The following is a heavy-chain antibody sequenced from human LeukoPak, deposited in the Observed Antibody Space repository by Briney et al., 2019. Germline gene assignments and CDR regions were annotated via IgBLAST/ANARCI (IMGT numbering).Heavy chain of an antibody. CDR1: GFTFSSYA. J-gene: IGHJ4*02. Sequence: PGGSLRLSCAASGFTFSSYAMSWVRQAPGKGLEWVGRIKSKTDGGTTDYAAPVKGRFTISRDDSKNTLYLQMNSLKTEDTAVYYCTTDYGGSGSYPLGYWGQGTLVTVSS. V-gene: IGHV3-15*01. CDR3: TTDYGGSGSYPLGY. D-gene: IGHD3-10*01. CDR2: IKSKTDGGTT.